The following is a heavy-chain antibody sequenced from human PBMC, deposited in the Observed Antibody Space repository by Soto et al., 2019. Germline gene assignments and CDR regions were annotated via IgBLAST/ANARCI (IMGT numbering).Heavy chain of an antibody. V-gene: IGHV3-33*01. D-gene: IGHD2-21*02. CDR1: GFTFSAYG. J-gene: IGHJ3*02. Sequence: QVQVVESGGGVVQPGRSLRLSCAASGFTFSAYGMHWVRQAPGKGLEWVAVIWYDGSNKYYADSVKGRFTISRDNFKNTLSLQMNSLRADDTAVYYCASPGCGGDCPDAFEMWGQGTMVAVSS. CDR3: ASPGCGGDCPDAFEM. CDR2: IWYDGSNK.